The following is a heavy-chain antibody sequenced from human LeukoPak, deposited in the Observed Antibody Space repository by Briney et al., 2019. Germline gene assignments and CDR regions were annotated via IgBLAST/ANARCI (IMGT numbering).Heavy chain of an antibody. Sequence: ASVKVSFKVSGYTLTELSMHWARQAPGKGLEWMGGFDPEDGETIYAQKFQGRITVTEDTSTDTAYMELSSLRSEDTAVYYCAIPDYGDYGATYYFDYWGQGTLVTVSS. CDR2: FDPEDGET. CDR3: AIPDYGDYGATYYFDY. CDR1: GYTLTELS. J-gene: IGHJ4*02. V-gene: IGHV1-24*01. D-gene: IGHD4-17*01.